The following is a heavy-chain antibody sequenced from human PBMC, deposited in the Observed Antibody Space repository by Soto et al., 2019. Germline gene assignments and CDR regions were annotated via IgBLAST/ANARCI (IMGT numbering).Heavy chain of an antibody. CDR2: IKSETGGGTT. CDR1: GFLFINAW. Sequence: EVQVVESGGGLVQPGKSLRLSCAASGFLFINAWMNWVRQAPGKGLEWVGRIKSETGGGTTDYAAPVKGRFTIARDDSKNMLYLQMNSLKTEDTAFYYCTTTYTGGSFYTWGQGTLVTVSS. J-gene: IGHJ5*02. D-gene: IGHD1-26*01. V-gene: IGHV3-15*07. CDR3: TTTYTGGSFYT.